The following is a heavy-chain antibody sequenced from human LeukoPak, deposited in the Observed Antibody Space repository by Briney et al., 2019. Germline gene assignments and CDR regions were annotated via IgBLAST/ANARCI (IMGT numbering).Heavy chain of an antibody. J-gene: IGHJ4*02. V-gene: IGHV4-39*01. CDR2: IYYSGST. CDR3: ARLRKWLADY. Sequence: PSETLSLTCTVSGGSISSSSYYWSWIRQPPGKGLEWIGSIYYSGSTYYNPSLKSRVTISVDTSKNQFSLKLSSVTAADTAVYYCARLRKWLADYWGQGTLVTVSS. D-gene: IGHD6-19*01. CDR1: GGSISSSSYY.